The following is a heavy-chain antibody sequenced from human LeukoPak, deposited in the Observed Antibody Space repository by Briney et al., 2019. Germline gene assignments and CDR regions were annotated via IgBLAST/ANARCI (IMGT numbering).Heavy chain of an antibody. V-gene: IGHV1-18*01. D-gene: IGHD1-1*01. CDR2: ISAYNGNT. CDR1: GYTFTSYG. CDR3: ARGTLEPYYYYGMDV. Sequence: GASVKVSCKASGYTFTSYGISWVRQAPGQGLEWMGWISAYNGNTNYAQKLQGRVTMTTDTSTSTAYMELSSLRSEDTAVYYCARGTLEPYYYYGMDVWGQGTTVTVSS. J-gene: IGHJ6*02.